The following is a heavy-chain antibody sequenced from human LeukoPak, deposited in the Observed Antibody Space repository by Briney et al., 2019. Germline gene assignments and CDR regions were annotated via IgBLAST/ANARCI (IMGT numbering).Heavy chain of an antibody. J-gene: IGHJ5*02. D-gene: IGHD2-2*01. Sequence: GSLRLSCVVSGFTFSSYWMHWVRQDPRKGLVWVSRINGDGRNINYADSVRGRFTISRDNAKNSLYLQMNSLRAEDTAVYYCATRVWFDPWGQGTLVTVSS. CDR1: GFTFSSYW. CDR3: ATRVWFDP. CDR2: INGDGRNI. V-gene: IGHV3-74*01.